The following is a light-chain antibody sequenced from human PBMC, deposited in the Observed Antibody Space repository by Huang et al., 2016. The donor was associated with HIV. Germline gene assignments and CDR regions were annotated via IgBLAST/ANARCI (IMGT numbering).Light chain of an antibody. J-gene: IGKJ3*01. CDR3: QQYYTAPFT. V-gene: IGKV4-1*01. CDR1: QNILYSSNSENS. CDR2: WAS. Sequence: DIVMTQSPDSLGLSLGERATINCKSSQNILYSSNSENSLAWFQQKPGQPPKLLIYWASTRESGVPDRFSGSGSGTDFTLTISSLQAEDVAVYYCQQYYTAPFTFGPGTKVDIK.